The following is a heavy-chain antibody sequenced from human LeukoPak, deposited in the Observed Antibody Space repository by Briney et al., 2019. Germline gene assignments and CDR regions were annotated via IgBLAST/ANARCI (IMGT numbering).Heavy chain of an antibody. D-gene: IGHD3-22*01. CDR2: IIPILGIA. CDR1: GGTFSSYA. V-gene: IGHV1-69*04. CDR3: ASVYYDSSGYPPRDAFDI. J-gene: IGHJ3*02. Sequence: GSSVKVSCKASGGTFSSYAISWVRQAPGQGLEWMGRIIPILGIANYAQKFQGRVTITADKSTSTAYMELSSLRSEDTAVYYCASVYYDSSGYPPRDAFDIWGQGTMVTVSS.